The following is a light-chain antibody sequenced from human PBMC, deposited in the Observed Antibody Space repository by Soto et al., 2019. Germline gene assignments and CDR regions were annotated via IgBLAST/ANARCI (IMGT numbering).Light chain of an antibody. CDR2: AAS. CDR3: QQLNSYPIT. J-gene: IGKJ5*01. CDR1: QGISSY. V-gene: IGKV1-9*01. Sequence: DIQLTQSPSFLSASVGDRVTITCRASQGISSYLAWYQQKPGKAPKLLIYAASTLQSGVPSRFSGSGSGTEFTLTISSLQPEDCATYSCQQLNSYPITFGQGTRLEIK.